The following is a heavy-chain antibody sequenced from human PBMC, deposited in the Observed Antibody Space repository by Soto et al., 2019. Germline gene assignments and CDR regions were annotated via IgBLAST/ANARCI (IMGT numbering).Heavy chain of an antibody. D-gene: IGHD3-9*01. CDR3: ARGWVGTGSHYFRF. Sequence: QVQLQQWGAGLLKPSETLSLTCAVYGESFSGYYWSWIRQPPGKGLEWIGEINRSRSTNHNPSLKSRVPXXVXTXXNQFSLKLNSVTAADTAVYYCARGWVGTGSHYFRFWGQGTLVTVSS. J-gene: IGHJ4*02. CDR1: GESFSGYY. V-gene: IGHV4-34*01. CDR2: INRSRST.